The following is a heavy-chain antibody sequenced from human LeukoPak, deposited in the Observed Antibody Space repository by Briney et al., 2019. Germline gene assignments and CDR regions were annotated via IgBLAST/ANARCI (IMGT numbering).Heavy chain of an antibody. CDR3: AGRIVVVPAASLDY. J-gene: IGHJ4*02. Sequence: SETLSLTCAVYGGSFSGYYWSWIRQPPGKGLEWIGEINHSGSTNYNPSLKSRVTISVDTSENQFSLKLSSVTAADTAVYYCAGRIVVVPAASLDYWGQGTLVTVSS. D-gene: IGHD2-2*01. V-gene: IGHV4-34*01. CDR2: INHSGST. CDR1: GGSFSGYY.